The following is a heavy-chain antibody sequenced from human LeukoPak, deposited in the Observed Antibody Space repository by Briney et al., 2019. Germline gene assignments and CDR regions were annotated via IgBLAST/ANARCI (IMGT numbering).Heavy chain of an antibody. V-gene: IGHV3-23*01. CDR3: AKGGHSSAFYYSFFDY. J-gene: IGHJ4*02. Sequence: QPGGSLRLSCAASGFTFSSYAMSWVRQAPGKGLEWVSVISGIGDSTYSADSVKGRFTISRDNSKSTLYLQMNSLRAEDTAIYYCAKGGHSSAFYYSFFDYWGQGTLVTVSS. CDR2: ISGIGDST. CDR1: GFTFSSYA. D-gene: IGHD3-22*01.